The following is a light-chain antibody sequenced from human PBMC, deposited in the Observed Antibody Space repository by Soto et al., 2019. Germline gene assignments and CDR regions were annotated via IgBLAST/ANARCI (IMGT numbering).Light chain of an antibody. V-gene: IGLV2-14*01. Sequence: SVLSQAGSVSGSPGQSITISCAGTSSDVGRYTYVSWYQQHPGKAPKLIIYDVYNRPSGVSTRFSGSKSGNTASLTISGLQAEDEADYYCTSYTSTSTPYVFGGGTKVTVL. J-gene: IGLJ1*01. CDR2: DVY. CDR1: SSDVGRYTY. CDR3: TSYTSTSTPYV.